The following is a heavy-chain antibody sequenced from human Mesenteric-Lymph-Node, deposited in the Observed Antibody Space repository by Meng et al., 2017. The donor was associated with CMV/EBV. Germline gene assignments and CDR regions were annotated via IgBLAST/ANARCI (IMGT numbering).Heavy chain of an antibody. CDR3: ARHAGSSWYEAAFDY. D-gene: IGHD6-13*01. CDR1: GFTLSSYA. V-gene: IGHV3-30*04. J-gene: IGHJ4*02. CDR2: ISYDGSNK. Sequence: SGFTLSSYAMHWVRQAPGKGLVWVAVISYDGSNKYYADSVKGRFTISRDNSKNTLYLQMNSLRAEDMAVYYCARHAGSSWYEAAFDYWGQGTLVTVSS.